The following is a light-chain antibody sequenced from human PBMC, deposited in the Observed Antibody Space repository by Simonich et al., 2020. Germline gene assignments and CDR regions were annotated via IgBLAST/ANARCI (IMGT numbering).Light chain of an antibody. J-gene: IGKJ1*01. CDR3: QQSYRTPPT. CDR2: AAS. Sequence: DIQMTQSPSSLSASVGDRVTITCRASQSIRSYLNWYQQKPGKAPKLLISAASSLRSGVPSRFSGSGSGTDFTLTIRSLQPEEFATYYCQQSYRTPPTFGQGTKVEIK. CDR1: QSIRSY. V-gene: IGKV1-39*01.